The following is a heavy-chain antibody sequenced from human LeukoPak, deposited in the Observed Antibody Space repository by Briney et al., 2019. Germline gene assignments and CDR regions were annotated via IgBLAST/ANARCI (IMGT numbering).Heavy chain of an antibody. CDR1: GGSISSYY. CDR3: ARTISGWYYFDY. V-gene: IGHV4-59*08. CDR2: INYSGST. Sequence: SETLSLTCTVSGGSISSYYWSWIRQPPGKGLEWIGYINYSGSTDYNPSLKSRVTISVDTSKNQFSLKLSSVTAADTAVFYCARTISGWYYFDYWGQGTLVTVSS. D-gene: IGHD6-13*01. J-gene: IGHJ4*02.